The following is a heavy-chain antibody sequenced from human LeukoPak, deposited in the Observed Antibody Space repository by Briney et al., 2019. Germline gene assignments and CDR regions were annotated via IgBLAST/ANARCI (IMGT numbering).Heavy chain of an antibody. Sequence: SETLSLTCTVSGGSISSYYWSWIRQPPGKGLEWIGYIYYSGSTNYNPSLKSRVTISVDTSKNQFSLKLSSVTAADTAVYYCARRAYYYDSSGYQYYFDYWGQGTLVTVSS. CDR3: ARRAYYYDSSGYQYYFDY. V-gene: IGHV4-59*01. CDR1: GGSISSYY. D-gene: IGHD3-22*01. J-gene: IGHJ4*02. CDR2: IYYSGST.